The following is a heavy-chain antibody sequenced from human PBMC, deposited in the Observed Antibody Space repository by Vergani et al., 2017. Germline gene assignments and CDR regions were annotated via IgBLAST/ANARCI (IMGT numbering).Heavy chain of an antibody. CDR2: ISSRSSYI. CDR1: GFTFSSYS. J-gene: IGHJ6*02. Sequence: EVQLVESGGGLVKPGGSLRLSCAASGFTFSSYSMNWVRQAPGKGLEWFSSISSRSSYIKYADSVKGRFTISRDNAKNSLYLQMNSLRAEDTAVYYCARARPSNFDYYDSSGYYYVAYYGMDVWGQGTTVTVSS. D-gene: IGHD3-22*01. V-gene: IGHV3-21*01. CDR3: ARARPSNFDYYDSSGYYYVAYYGMDV.